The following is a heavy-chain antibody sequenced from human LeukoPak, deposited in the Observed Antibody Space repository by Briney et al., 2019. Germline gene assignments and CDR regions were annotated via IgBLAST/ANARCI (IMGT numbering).Heavy chain of an antibody. D-gene: IGHD3-10*01. Sequence: GASVKVSCKASGYTFTGYYMHWVRQAPGQGLEWMGRINPNSGGTNYAQKFQGRVTMTRDTSISTAYMELSRLRSDDTAVYYCARDDSGSKKRLFDYWGQGTLVTVSS. CDR3: ARDDSGSKKRLFDY. CDR2: INPNSGGT. V-gene: IGHV1-2*06. J-gene: IGHJ4*02. CDR1: GYTFTGYY.